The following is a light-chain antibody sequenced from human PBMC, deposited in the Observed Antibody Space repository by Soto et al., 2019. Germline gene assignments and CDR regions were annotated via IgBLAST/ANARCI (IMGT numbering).Light chain of an antibody. CDR2: GAS. Sequence: EIVLTQSPGTLSLSPGERATLSCRASQSVSSSYLAWYQQRPGQPPRLLIFGASTRATGIPDRFRGSGSGTDFTLTISRLEPEDFAVYYCQHYYTSYTTFGQGTKVDIK. CDR1: QSVSSSY. J-gene: IGKJ1*01. V-gene: IGKV3-20*01. CDR3: QHYYTSYTT.